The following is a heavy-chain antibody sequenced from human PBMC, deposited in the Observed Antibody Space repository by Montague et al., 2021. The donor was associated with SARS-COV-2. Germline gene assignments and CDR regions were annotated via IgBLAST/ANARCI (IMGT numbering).Heavy chain of an antibody. D-gene: IGHD3-22*01. CDR3: AREARCYYDSSGLGAFDI. Sequence: SETLSLTCTVSGGSISSYYWSWIRQPPGKGLEWIGYIYYSGSTNYNPSLKSRVTISVDTSKNQFSLKLSSVTAVDTAVYYCAREARCYYDSSGLGAFDIWGQGTMVTVSS. J-gene: IGHJ3*02. V-gene: IGHV4-59*01. CDR2: IYYSGST. CDR1: GGSISSYY.